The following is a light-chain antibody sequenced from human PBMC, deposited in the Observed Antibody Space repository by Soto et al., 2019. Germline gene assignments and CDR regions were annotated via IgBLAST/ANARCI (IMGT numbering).Light chain of an antibody. V-gene: IGLV2-14*01. CDR3: SAYATRSTLV. CDR2: EVR. Sequence: QSALTQPASGSGSAGQSITISCSGTMRDVGAENLVSWYQQHPGTAPKLIVYEVRDRPSGISSRYTGSRSGNTASLTISGLQAEDEGDYYCSAYATRSTLVFGVGTKVTVL. CDR1: MRDVGAENL. J-gene: IGLJ3*02.